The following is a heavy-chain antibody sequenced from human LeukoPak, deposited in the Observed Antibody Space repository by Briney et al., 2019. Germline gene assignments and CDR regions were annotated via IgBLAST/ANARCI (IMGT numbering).Heavy chain of an antibody. J-gene: IGHJ6*02. CDR3: ARVFRSGYFDWLSTGYYYYGMDV. D-gene: IGHD3-9*01. CDR1: GYTFTSYG. Sequence: ASVKVSCKASGYTFTSYGISWVRQAPGQGLEWMGWISAYNGNTNYAQKLQGRVTMTTDTSTSTAYMELRGLRSDDTAVYYCARVFRSGYFDWLSTGYYYYGMDVWGQGTTVTVSS. V-gene: IGHV1-18*01. CDR2: ISAYNGNT.